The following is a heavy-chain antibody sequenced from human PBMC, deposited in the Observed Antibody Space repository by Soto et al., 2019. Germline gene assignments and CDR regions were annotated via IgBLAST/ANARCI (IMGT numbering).Heavy chain of an antibody. Sequence: ASETLSLTCAVSGYSISSGYYWGWIRQPPGKGLEWIGSIYHSGSTYYNPSLKSRVTISVDTSKNQFSLKLSSVTAADTAVYYCARGGEYSSGWYRYYFDYWGQGTLVTVSS. J-gene: IGHJ4*02. CDR2: IYHSGST. CDR1: GYSISSGYY. D-gene: IGHD6-19*01. CDR3: ARGGEYSSGWYRYYFDY. V-gene: IGHV4-38-2*01.